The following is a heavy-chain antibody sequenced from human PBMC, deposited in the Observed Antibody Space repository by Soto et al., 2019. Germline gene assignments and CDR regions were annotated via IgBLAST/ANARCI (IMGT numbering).Heavy chain of an antibody. CDR1: GFTVSSHY. J-gene: IGHJ4*02. CDR3: ARGGSYGGNSEGEIDY. D-gene: IGHD4-17*01. Sequence: EVQLVESGGGLVQPGGSLRLSCAASGFTVSSHYMSWVRQAPGKGLEWVSVIYSGGSIYYADSVKGRFTISRDKSKNTLYLQMNSLRAEDTAVYYCARGGSYGGNSEGEIDYWGQGTLVTVSS. CDR2: IYSGGSI. V-gene: IGHV3-66*01.